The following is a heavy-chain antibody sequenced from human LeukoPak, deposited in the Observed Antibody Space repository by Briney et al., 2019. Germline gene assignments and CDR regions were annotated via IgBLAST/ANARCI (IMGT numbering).Heavy chain of an antibody. CDR1: GYTFTGYY. J-gene: IGHJ5*02. CDR3: ASAILGVAARGKWFDP. Sequence: GASVKVSCKASGYTFTGYYMHWVRQAPGQGLEWMGWINPNSGGTNYAQKFQGRVTMTRDTSISTAYMELSRLRSDDTAVYYCASAILGVAARGKWFDPWGQGTLVTVSS. CDR2: INPNSGGT. V-gene: IGHV1-2*02. D-gene: IGHD2-15*01.